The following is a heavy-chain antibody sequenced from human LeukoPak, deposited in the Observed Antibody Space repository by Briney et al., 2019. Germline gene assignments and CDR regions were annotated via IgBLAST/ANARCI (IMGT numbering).Heavy chain of an antibody. D-gene: IGHD1-26*01. Sequence: VASVKVSCKASGYTFTSYDINWVRQATGQRLEWMGWMNPNSGNTGYAQKFQGRVTMTRNTSISTAYMELSSLRSEDTAVYYCARGDWGSYFSNLEYYYYGMDVWGQGTTVTVSS. CDR3: ARGDWGSYFSNLEYYYYGMDV. V-gene: IGHV1-8*01. CDR2: MNPNSGNT. J-gene: IGHJ6*02. CDR1: GYTFTSYD.